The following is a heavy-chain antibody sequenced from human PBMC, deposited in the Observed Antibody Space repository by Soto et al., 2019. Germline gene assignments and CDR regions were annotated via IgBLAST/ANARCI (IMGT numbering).Heavy chain of an antibody. CDR1: GYTFTGYY. D-gene: IGHD2-2*01. CDR2: INPNSGGT. CDR3: ARDLSCSSTSCYGGRYYGMDV. V-gene: IGHV1-2*04. Sequence: ASVKVSCKASGYTFTGYYMHWVRQAPGQGLEWMGWINPNSGGTNYAQKFQGWVTMTRDTSMSTAYMELSRLRSDDTAVYYCARDLSCSSTSCYGGRYYGMDVWGQGTTVTVSS. J-gene: IGHJ6*02.